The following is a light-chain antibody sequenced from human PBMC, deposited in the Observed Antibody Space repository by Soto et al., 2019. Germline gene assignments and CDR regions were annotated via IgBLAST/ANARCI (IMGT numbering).Light chain of an antibody. CDR2: DAS. CDR1: QGVSNH. Sequence: EIVLTQSPATLSLSPGERATLSCRASQGVSNHLVWYQQKPGQAPRLLIYDASNRATGIPARFSGSGSGTDFTLTITSLEPEDFAVYYCQQRSNWPADFGQGTRLEIK. V-gene: IGKV3-11*01. J-gene: IGKJ5*01. CDR3: QQRSNWPAD.